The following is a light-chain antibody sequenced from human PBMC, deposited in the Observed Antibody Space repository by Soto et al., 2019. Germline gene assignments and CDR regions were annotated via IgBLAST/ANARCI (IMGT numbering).Light chain of an antibody. Sequence: EIVLTQSPATLSLSPGERATLSCRASQSVSSYLAWYQQKPGQAPRPLIYDASNSATGIPARFSGSGSGTDFPLTISSLEPEDFAVYYCQQRSNWPFTFGQGTRLEIK. V-gene: IGKV3-11*01. CDR1: QSVSSY. CDR2: DAS. J-gene: IGKJ5*01. CDR3: QQRSNWPFT.